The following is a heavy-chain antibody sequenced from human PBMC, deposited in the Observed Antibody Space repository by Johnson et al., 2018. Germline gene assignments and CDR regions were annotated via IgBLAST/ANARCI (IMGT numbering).Heavy chain of an antibody. D-gene: IGHD4-17*01. V-gene: IGHV3-74*01. CDR1: GFTFSSYW. J-gene: IGHJ3*01. Sequence: VQLQESGGGLVQPGGSLRLSCAASGFTFSSYWMHWVRQAPGKGLVWVSRINSDGSNTNYADSVKGRFTISRDNAKNTLFLQMNSLRAEDTAVYYCERYLIPDYCDYRDAVDVWGQGRMVTVST. CDR2: INSDGSNT. CDR3: ERYLIPDYCDYRDAVDV.